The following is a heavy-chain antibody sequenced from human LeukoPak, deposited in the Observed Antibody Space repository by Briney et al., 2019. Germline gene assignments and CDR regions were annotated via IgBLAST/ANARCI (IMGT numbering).Heavy chain of an antibody. V-gene: IGHV4-39*07. CDR2: IYYSGST. CDR3: AALAAARYYFDY. J-gene: IGHJ4*02. Sequence: SETLSLTCTVSNGSISISSYYWGWIRQPPGKGLEWIGSIYYSGSTYYNPSLKSRVTISVDTSKNQFSLKLSSVTAADTAVYYCAALAAARYYFDYWGQGTLVTVSS. D-gene: IGHD6-13*01. CDR1: NGSISISSYY.